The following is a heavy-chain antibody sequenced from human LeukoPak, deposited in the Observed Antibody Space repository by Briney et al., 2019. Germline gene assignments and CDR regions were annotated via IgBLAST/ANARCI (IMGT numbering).Heavy chain of an antibody. CDR2: INPNSGVT. D-gene: IGHD3-16*02. CDR1: GYTFTGYY. Sequence: ASVKVSCKASGYTFTGYYMHWVRQAPGQGLEWMGWINPNSGVTYYAQKFQGRVSMTRDTSISTAYMEVSRLRSDDSALYYCARLSTPNLYYFDYWGQGTLVTVSS. J-gene: IGHJ4*02. CDR3: ARLSTPNLYYFDY. V-gene: IGHV1-2*02.